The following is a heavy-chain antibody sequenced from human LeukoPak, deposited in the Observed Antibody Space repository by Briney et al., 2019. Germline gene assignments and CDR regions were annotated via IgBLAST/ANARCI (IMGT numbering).Heavy chain of an antibody. CDR3: ARGQEGDDYRHFGY. J-gene: IGHJ4*02. D-gene: IGHD4-11*01. CDR1: GGSFSGYY. Sequence: PSETLSLTCAVYGGSFSGYYWSWIRQPPEKGLEWIGEINHSGSTNYNPSLKSRVTISVDTSKNQFSLKLSSVTAADTAVYYCARGQEGDDYRHFGYWGQGNLVTVSS. CDR2: INHSGST. V-gene: IGHV4-34*01.